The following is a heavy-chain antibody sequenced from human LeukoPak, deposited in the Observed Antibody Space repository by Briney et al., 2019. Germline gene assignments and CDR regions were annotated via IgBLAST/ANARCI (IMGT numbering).Heavy chain of an antibody. J-gene: IGHJ3*02. Sequence: GGSLRLSCTASGFTFGDYAMSWFRQAPGKGLEWVSGINWNGGSTGYGDSVKGRFTISRDNAKNCLYLQMNSLRAEDTALYYCARDRESCGGDCYSSNDAFDIWGQGTKVTVSS. V-gene: IGHV3-20*04. CDR1: GFTFGDYA. CDR2: INWNGGST. D-gene: IGHD2-21*02. CDR3: ARDRESCGGDCYSSNDAFDI.